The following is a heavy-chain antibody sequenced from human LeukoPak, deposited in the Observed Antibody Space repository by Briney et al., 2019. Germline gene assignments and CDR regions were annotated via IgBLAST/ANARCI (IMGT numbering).Heavy chain of an antibody. CDR2: IFGDGSGT. Sequence: GGSLRLSCAASGFTFSSYWMHWVRRAPGEGLVWVSRIFGDGSGTTYAGSVKGRFTISRDNAKNSLYLQMNSLRAEDTAVYYCASKAAAVRHLDYWGQGTLVTVSS. J-gene: IGHJ4*02. CDR3: ASKAAAVRHLDY. D-gene: IGHD6-13*01. CDR1: GFTFSSYW. V-gene: IGHV3-74*01.